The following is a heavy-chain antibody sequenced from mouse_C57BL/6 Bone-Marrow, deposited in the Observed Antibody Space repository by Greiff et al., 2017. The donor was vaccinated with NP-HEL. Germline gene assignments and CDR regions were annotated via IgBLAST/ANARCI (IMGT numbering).Heavy chain of an antibody. J-gene: IGHJ4*01. CDR3: AREGGLRRRTYAMDY. CDR2: INYDGSST. Sequence: DVMLVESEGGLVQPGSSMKLSCTASGFTFSDYSMAWVRQVPEKGLEWVANINYDGSSTYYLDSLKSRFIISRVNAKNILYLQMSSLKSEDTATYYCAREGGLRRRTYAMDYWGQGTSVTVSS. CDR1: GFTFSDYS. D-gene: IGHD2-4*01. V-gene: IGHV5-16*01.